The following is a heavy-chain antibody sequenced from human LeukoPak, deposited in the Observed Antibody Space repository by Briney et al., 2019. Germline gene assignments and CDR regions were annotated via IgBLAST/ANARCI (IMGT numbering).Heavy chain of an antibody. D-gene: IGHD6-13*01. CDR1: GFTFSSYS. J-gene: IGHJ4*02. Sequence: GGSLRLSCAASGFTFSSYSMNWVRQAPGKGLEWVSSSSSSSSYIYYADSVKGRFTISRDNAKNSLYLQMNSLRAEDTAVYYCARDSGIAAAGTWGPNDYWGQGTLVTVSS. CDR3: ARDSGIAAAGTWGPNDY. CDR2: SSSSSSYI. V-gene: IGHV3-21*01.